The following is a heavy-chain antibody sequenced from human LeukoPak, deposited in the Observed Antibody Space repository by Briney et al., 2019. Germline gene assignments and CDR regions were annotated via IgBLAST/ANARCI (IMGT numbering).Heavy chain of an antibody. D-gene: IGHD5-18*01. CDR1: GYTFTSYD. CDR3: ARVVSGYSYGYAYFAYYFGY. Sequence: ASVKVSCKASGYTFTSYDINWVRQATGQGLEWMGWMNPNSGNTGYAQKFQGRVTMTRNTSISTAYMELSSLRSEDTAVYYCARVVSGYSYGYAYFAYYFGYWGQGTLVTVSS. CDR2: MNPNSGNT. V-gene: IGHV1-8*01. J-gene: IGHJ4*02.